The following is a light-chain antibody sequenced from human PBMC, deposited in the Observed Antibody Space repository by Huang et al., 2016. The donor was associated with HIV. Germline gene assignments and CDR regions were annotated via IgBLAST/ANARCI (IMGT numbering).Light chain of an antibody. J-gene: IGKJ5*01. V-gene: IGKV1-39*01. CDR2: VAS. CDR3: QQSYSTPLI. Sequence: DIQMTQSPSSLSASVGDRVTITCRASQSISSYLNWYQQKPGKAHKILIYVASNLESGIPSSFSGSGSGTDFTLTISSLQPEDFATYYCQQSYSTPLIFGQGTRLEIK. CDR1: QSISSY.